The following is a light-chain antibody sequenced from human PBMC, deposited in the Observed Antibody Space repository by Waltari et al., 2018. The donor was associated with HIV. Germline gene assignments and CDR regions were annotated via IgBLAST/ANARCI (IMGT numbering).Light chain of an antibody. CDR3: AAWDDSLSGRV. J-gene: IGLJ3*02. V-gene: IGLV1-47*01. Sequence: QSVLTQPPSASGTPGQRVTISCSGSSSNIGRSSIYCYQQLPGTAPKLLIYGGNRRPSGFPDRFSGSKSGTSASLAISGLRSEDEADYYCAAWDDSLSGRVFGGGTKLTVL. CDR2: GGN. CDR1: SSNIGRSS.